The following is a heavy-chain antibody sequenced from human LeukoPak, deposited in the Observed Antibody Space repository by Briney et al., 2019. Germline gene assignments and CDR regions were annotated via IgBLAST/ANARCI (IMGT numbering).Heavy chain of an antibody. CDR2: ISYDGSNK. CDR1: GFTFSSYG. J-gene: IGHJ4*02. V-gene: IGHV3-30*18. Sequence: SGGSLRLSCAASGFTFSSYGMHWVRQAPGKGLEWVAVISYDGSNKYYADSVKGRFTISRDNSKNTLYLQMNSLRAEDTAVYYCAKDSGSSEYYFDYWGQGTLVTVSS. D-gene: IGHD1-26*01. CDR3: AKDSGSSEYYFDY.